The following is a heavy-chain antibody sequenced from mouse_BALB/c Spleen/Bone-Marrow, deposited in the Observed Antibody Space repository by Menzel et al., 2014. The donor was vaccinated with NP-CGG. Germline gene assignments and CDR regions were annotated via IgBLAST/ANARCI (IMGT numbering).Heavy chain of an antibody. J-gene: IGHJ2*01. V-gene: IGHV3-8*02. CDR2: ISYSGNA. D-gene: IGHD1-2*01. CDR3: ARGNGYHFDY. Sequence: EVQLEESGPSLVKPSQTLSLTCSATGDSITSSYWNWIRKFPGNKLEYMGHISYSGNAYYNPSLKSRISLTRDTSKNQYYLQLNSVTTEDTATYVCARGNGYHFDYWGQGTTLTVSS. CDR1: GDSITSSY.